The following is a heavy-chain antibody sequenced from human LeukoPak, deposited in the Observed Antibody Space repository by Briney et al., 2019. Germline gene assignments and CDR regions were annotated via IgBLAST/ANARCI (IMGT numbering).Heavy chain of an antibody. Sequence: PGGSLRLSCAASGFLFNKYWMTWVRQAPGKGLEWVANIKEDDSEIYYVDSVKGRFTISRDNAKKSLYLHMSSLRVEDTAVYSCGRLRSLDQWGQGTLVTVSS. V-gene: IGHV3-7*01. D-gene: IGHD5-24*01. CDR1: GFLFNKYW. CDR2: IKEDDSEI. J-gene: IGHJ4*02. CDR3: GRLRSLDQ.